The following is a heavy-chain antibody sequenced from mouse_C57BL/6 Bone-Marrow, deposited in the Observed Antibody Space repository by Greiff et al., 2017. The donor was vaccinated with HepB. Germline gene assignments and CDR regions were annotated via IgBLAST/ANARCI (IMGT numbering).Heavy chain of an antibody. D-gene: IGHD3-2*02. J-gene: IGHJ4*01. CDR3: AREGGSEDRYAMDY. Sequence: QVQLQQPGAELVKPGASVKMSCKASGYTFTSYWITWVKQRPEQGLEWIGDIYSGSGSTYYQEKFKSKATMSVDKSSSTPYLQLSSLTSEDTAVYYCAREGGSEDRYAMDYWGQGTSVTVSS. V-gene: IGHV1-55*01. CDR2: IYSGSGST. CDR1: GYTFTSYW.